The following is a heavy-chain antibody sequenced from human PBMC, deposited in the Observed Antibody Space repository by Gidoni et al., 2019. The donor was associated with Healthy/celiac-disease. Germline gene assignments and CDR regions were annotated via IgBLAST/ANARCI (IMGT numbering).Heavy chain of an antibody. CDR2: INHSGST. D-gene: IGHD4-17*01. CDR1: GGSFSGYY. Sequence: QVQLQQWGAGLLKPSETLSLTCAVYGGSFSGYYWSWIRQPPGKGLEWIGEINHSGSTNYNPSLKSRVTISVDTSKNQFSLKLSSVTAADTAVYYCAGRPVTLPFQHWGQGTLVTVSS. V-gene: IGHV4-34*01. J-gene: IGHJ1*01. CDR3: AGRPVTLPFQH.